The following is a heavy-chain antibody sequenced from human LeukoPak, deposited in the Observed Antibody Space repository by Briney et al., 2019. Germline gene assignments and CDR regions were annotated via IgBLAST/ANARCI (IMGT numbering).Heavy chain of an antibody. Sequence: ASVKVSCKASGYTFTSYDINWVRQATGQGLEWMGWMNPNSGNTGYAQKLQGRVTMTRNTSISTAYMELSSLRSEDTAVYYCARGPSRREWRKYYFDYWGQGTLVTVSS. D-gene: IGHD3-3*01. CDR1: GYTFTSYD. J-gene: IGHJ4*02. CDR3: ARGPSRREWRKYYFDY. V-gene: IGHV1-8*01. CDR2: MNPNSGNT.